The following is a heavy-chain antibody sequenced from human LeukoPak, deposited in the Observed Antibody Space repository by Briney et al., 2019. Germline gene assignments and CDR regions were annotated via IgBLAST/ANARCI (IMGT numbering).Heavy chain of an antibody. J-gene: IGHJ4*02. Sequence: KTSETLSLTCTVSGGSISSYYWSWIRQPPGKGLEWIGYIYYSGSTNYNPSLKSRVTISVDTSKNQFSLKLSSVTAADTAVYYCARTSRDGYNQHSFDYWGQGTLVTVSS. D-gene: IGHD5-24*01. CDR2: IYYSGST. CDR1: GGSISSYY. CDR3: ARTSRDGYNQHSFDY. V-gene: IGHV4-59*01.